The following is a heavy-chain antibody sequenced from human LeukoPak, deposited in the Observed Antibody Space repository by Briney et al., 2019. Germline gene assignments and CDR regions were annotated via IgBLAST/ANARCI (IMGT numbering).Heavy chain of an antibody. J-gene: IGHJ5*01. CDR2: IHYSGSS. V-gene: IGHV4-59*03. Sequence: PSETLSLTCTVSGDSTSNFYWNWIRQSPGKGLEWIGNIHYSGSSVYNPSLKSRGTISIDASRRQFFLKLNSVTAADTAVYFCALAPNSNWFDFWGPGTLVTVSS. CDR1: GDSTSNFY. CDR3: ALAPNSNWFDF. D-gene: IGHD2-8*01.